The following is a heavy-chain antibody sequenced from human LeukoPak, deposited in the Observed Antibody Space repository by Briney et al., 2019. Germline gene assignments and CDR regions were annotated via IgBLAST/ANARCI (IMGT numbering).Heavy chain of an antibody. J-gene: IGHJ5*02. CDR1: GFTFSSYS. CDR2: ISSSSSYI. Sequence: GGSLRLSCAASGFTFSSYSMNWVRQAPGKGLEWVSSISSSSSYIYYADSVKGRFTISRDNAKNSLYLQMNSLRAEDTAVYYCARLSTVVTQGRPNWFDPWGQGTLVTVSS. CDR3: ARLSTVVTQGRPNWFDP. D-gene: IGHD4-23*01. V-gene: IGHV3-21*01.